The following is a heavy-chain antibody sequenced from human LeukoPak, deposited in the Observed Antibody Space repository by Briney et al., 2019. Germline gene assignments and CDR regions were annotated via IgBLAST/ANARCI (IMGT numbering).Heavy chain of an antibody. CDR3: ARAKYCSGGSCENYNYMDV. CDR2: ISSGSSYT. J-gene: IGHJ6*03. V-gene: IGHV3-21*06. CDR1: EFTFSIYN. D-gene: IGHD2-15*01. Sequence: PGGSLRLSCVASEFTFSIYNMNWVRQAPGRGLEWVSSISSGSSYTFYADSLKGRFAVSRDNAKNTLYLQMNSLRAEDTAVYYCARAKYCSGGSCENYNYMDVWGKGTTVTVSS.